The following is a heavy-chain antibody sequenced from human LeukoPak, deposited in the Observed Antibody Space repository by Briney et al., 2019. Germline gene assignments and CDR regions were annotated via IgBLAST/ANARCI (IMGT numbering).Heavy chain of an antibody. J-gene: IGHJ6*02. CDR3: ARDLDILPRGMDV. Sequence: SETLSLTCTVSGGSISGYYWSWIRQPPGKGLEWIGYIYYSGSTNYNPSLKSRVTMSVDTSKNQFSLKLSSVTAADTAVYYCARDLDILPRGMDVWGQGTTVTVSS. CDR1: GGSISGYY. D-gene: IGHD3-9*01. V-gene: IGHV4-59*12. CDR2: IYYSGST.